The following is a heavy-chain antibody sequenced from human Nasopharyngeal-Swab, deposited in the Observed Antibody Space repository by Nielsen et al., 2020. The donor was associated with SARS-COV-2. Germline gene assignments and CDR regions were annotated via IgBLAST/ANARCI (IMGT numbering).Heavy chain of an antibody. J-gene: IGHJ4*02. V-gene: IGHV3-48*04. D-gene: IGHD1-26*01. Sequence: GESLKISCAASGFTFSSYSMNWVRQAPGKGLEWVSYISSSSSTIYYADSVKGRFTISRDNAKNSLYLQMNSLRAEDTAVYYCARDGDYSGWELTDYWGQGTLVTVSS. CDR3: ARDGDYSGWELTDY. CDR2: ISSSSSTI. CDR1: GFTFSSYS.